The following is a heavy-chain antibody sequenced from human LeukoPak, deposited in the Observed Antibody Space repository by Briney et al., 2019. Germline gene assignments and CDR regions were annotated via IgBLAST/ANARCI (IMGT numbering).Heavy chain of an antibody. CDR1: GGTFSSYA. CDR2: IIPIFDTA. J-gene: IGHJ4*02. V-gene: IGHV1-69*01. CDR3: ARSIAVAGQYYFDY. D-gene: IGHD6-19*01. Sequence: SVKVSCKASGGTFSSYAISWVRQAPGQGLEWMGGIIPIFDTANYAQKFQGRVTITADESTSTAYMELSSLRSEDTAVYYCARSIAVAGQYYFDYWGQGTLVTVSS.